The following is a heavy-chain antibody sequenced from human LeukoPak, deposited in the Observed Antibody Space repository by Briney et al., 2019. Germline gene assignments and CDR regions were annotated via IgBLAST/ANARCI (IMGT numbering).Heavy chain of an antibody. CDR2: ISYDGTNK. V-gene: IGHV3-30*14. Sequence: GGSLRLSCAASGFTFSSYAVHWVRQAPGKGLEWVAVISYDGTNKYYADSVKGRFTISRDNSKNTLYIQMNSMRADDTAVYYCACDTSGYTDYWGQGTLVTVSS. CDR3: ACDTSGYTDY. CDR1: GFTFSSYA. J-gene: IGHJ4*02. D-gene: IGHD3-22*01.